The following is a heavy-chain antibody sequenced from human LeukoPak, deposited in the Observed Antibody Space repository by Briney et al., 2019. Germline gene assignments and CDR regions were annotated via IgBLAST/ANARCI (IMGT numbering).Heavy chain of an antibody. V-gene: IGHV3-23*01. CDR3: AKVGRADKPYYYYYMDV. D-gene: IGHD1-26*01. CDR2: ISGSGGST. CDR1: GFTFSSYS. Sequence: PGGSLRLPCAASGFTFSSYSMNWVRQAPGKGLEWVSAISGSGGSTYYADSVKGRFTISRDNPKNTLYLQMNSLRAEDTAVYYCAKVGRADKPYYYYYMDVWGKGTTVTVSS. J-gene: IGHJ6*03.